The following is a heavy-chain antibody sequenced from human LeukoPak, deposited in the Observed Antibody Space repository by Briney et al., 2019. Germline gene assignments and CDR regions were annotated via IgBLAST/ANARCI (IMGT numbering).Heavy chain of an antibody. D-gene: IGHD6-13*01. CDR1: GLTFSNYG. CDR3: ARYLMALSGYSSSWTYYYYYMDV. J-gene: IGHJ6*03. V-gene: IGHV3-23*01. Sequence: GGTLRLSCVASGLTFSNYGISWVRQAPGKGLEWVSAISSTGGTTYYADSVKGHFTISRDNSKNMLYPQMNSLRAEDTAVYYCARYLMALSGYSSSWTYYYYYMDVWGKGTTVTISS. CDR2: ISSTGGTT.